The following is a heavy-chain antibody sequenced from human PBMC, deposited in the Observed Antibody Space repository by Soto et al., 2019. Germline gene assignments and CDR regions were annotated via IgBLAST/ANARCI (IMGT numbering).Heavy chain of an antibody. D-gene: IGHD2-15*01. J-gene: IGHJ4*02. CDR2: IYPGDSDT. CDR3: ARFPFDCSGGSCYQYFDY. CDR1: GYSFTSYW. Sequence: GESLKSSCKGSGYSFTSYWIGWVRQMPVKGLEWMGIIYPGDSDTRYSPSFQGQVTISADKSISTAYLQWSSLKASDTAMYYCARFPFDCSGGSCYQYFDYWGQGTLVTVSS. V-gene: IGHV5-51*01.